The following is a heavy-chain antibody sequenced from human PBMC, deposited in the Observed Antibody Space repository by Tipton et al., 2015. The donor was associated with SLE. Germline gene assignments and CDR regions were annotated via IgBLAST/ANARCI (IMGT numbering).Heavy chain of an antibody. Sequence: GSLRLSCAASGFTFSSYWMSWVRQAPGKGLEWVANIKQDGREKYYVDSVKGRFTISRDNAKNSLYLQMNSLRAEDTAVYYCARDWGYYGSGSPETDYYYYYGMDVWGQGTTVTVSS. CDR3: ARDWGYYGSGSPETDYYYYYGMDV. V-gene: IGHV3-7*01. CDR1: GFTFSSYW. J-gene: IGHJ6*02. D-gene: IGHD3-10*01. CDR2: IKQDGREK.